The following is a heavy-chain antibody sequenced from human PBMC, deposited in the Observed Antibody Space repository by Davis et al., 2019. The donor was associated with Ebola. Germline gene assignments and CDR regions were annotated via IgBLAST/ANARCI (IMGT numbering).Heavy chain of an antibody. D-gene: IGHD3-22*01. V-gene: IGHV4-59*08. J-gene: IGHJ6*02. CDR1: GGSISSYY. CDR2: IYYSGST. Sequence: SETLSLTCTVSGGSISSYYWSWIRQPPGKGLEWIGYIYYSGSTNYNPSLKSRVTISVDTSKNQFSLKLSSVTAADTAVYYCARHQGSYYYDSSGYYYWYYGMDVWGQGTTVTVSS. CDR3: ARHQGSYYYDSSGYYYWYYGMDV.